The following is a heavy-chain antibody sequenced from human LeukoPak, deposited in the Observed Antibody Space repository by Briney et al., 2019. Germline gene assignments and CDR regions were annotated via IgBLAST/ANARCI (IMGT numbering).Heavy chain of an antibody. Sequence: GGSLRLSCAVSGFTFSSYAMSWVRQAPGKGLEWVSGISGSGGSTYYADSVKGRFTISRDNSKNTLYLQMNSLRAEDTAVYYCAKAFTGTGSFDYWGQGSLVTVSS. CDR2: ISGSGGST. V-gene: IGHV3-23*01. CDR1: GFTFSSYA. CDR3: AKAFTGTGSFDY. D-gene: IGHD2-8*02. J-gene: IGHJ4*02.